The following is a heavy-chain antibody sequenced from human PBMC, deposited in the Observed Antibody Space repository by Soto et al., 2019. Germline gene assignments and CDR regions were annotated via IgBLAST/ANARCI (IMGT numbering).Heavy chain of an antibody. J-gene: IGHJ5*02. D-gene: IGHD2-2*01. Sequence: GASVKVSCKASGYSFTGFYIHWVRQAPGQGLEWMGSIHPNTGATNYADSVKGRFTISRDNSKNTLYLQMNSLRAEDTAVYYCAKGKKYQLLNWFDPWGQGTLVTVSS. CDR3: AKGKKYQLLNWFDP. CDR1: GYSFTGFY. V-gene: IGHV1-2*02. CDR2: IHPNTGAT.